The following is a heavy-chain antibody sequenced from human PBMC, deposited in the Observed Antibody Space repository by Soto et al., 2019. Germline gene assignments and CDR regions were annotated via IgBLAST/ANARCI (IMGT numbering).Heavy chain of an antibody. CDR2: ISAYNGNT. CDR1: GYTFTSYG. CDR3: ARERSAAGTGWFDP. Sequence: SVKVSCKASGYTFTSYGISWVRQAPGQGLEWMGWISAYNGNTNYAQKLQGRVTMTRNTSISTAYMDLSSLRSEDTAVYYCARERSAAGTGWFDPWGQGTLVTVS. J-gene: IGHJ5*02. D-gene: IGHD6-13*01. V-gene: IGHV1-18*01.